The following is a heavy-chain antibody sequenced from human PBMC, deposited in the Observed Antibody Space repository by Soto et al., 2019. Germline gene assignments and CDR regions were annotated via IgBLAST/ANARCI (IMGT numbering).Heavy chain of an antibody. CDR1: GFTFSTHG. V-gene: IGHV3-30*18. D-gene: IGHD6-19*01. J-gene: IGHJ4*02. Sequence: QVQLVESGGGVVQPGRSLRLSCAASGFTFSTHGMHWVRQAPGKGLEWVTIISYDATTKYYADSVKGRFTISRENSKNTLYLQMDSLSAEDTAVYYCAKGVFGLAVAVADYWGQGTLVTVSS. CDR2: ISYDATTK. CDR3: AKGVFGLAVAVADY.